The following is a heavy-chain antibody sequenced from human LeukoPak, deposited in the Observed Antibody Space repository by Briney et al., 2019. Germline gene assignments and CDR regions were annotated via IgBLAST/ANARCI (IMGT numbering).Heavy chain of an antibody. CDR3: AKDKRGGPYGVDY. Sequence: PGGSLRLSCAASGCAFSSYAMSWVRQTPGKGLEWVSAISGGGGSTYYADSVKGRFTIFRDNSKNTLYLQMNSLRAEDTAVYYCAKDKRGGPYGVDYWGQGTLVTVSS. D-gene: IGHD2-8*01. J-gene: IGHJ4*02. CDR1: GCAFSSYA. CDR2: ISGGGGST. V-gene: IGHV3-23*01.